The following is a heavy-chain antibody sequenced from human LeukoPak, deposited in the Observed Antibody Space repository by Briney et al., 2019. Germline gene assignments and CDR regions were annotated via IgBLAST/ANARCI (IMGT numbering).Heavy chain of an antibody. J-gene: IGHJ3*02. V-gene: IGHV1-46*01. Sequence: ASVEVSCKASGYTFTSYYMHWVRQAPGQGLEWMGIINPSGGSTSYAQKFQGRVTMTRDTSTSTVYMELSSLRSEDTAVYYCASDYGGDHFDIWGQGTMVTVSS. CDR3: ASDYGGDHFDI. CDR2: INPSGGST. D-gene: IGHD4-23*01. CDR1: GYTFTSYY.